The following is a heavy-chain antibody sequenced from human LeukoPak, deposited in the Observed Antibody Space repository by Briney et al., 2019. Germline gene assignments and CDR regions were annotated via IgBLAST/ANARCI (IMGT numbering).Heavy chain of an antibody. J-gene: IGHJ6*03. Sequence: GGALRLGCEVSGFTLSDYYRGWIRQAPGKGLEWVSSISTTSSYIYYSDSVKGRFTISRDNAKNSLYLQMNSLRAEDTAVYYCARDAIAADYYYYYFMDVWGKGTAVTVSS. CDR2: ISTTSSYI. CDR3: ARDAIAADYYYYYFMDV. D-gene: IGHD6-13*01. CDR1: GFTLSDYY. V-gene: IGHV3-11*06.